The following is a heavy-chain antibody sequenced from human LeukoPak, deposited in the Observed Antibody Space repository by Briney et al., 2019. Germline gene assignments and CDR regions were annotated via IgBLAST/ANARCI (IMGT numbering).Heavy chain of an antibody. D-gene: IGHD3-22*01. CDR3: ARAQRSYDSSGYLRPYAFDI. Sequence: SETLSLTCAVSGYSISSGYYWGWIRQPPGKGLEWIGNIYHSGSPYYNPSLKSRVTISVDTPKNQFSLKVSSVTVADTAVYYCARAQRSYDSSGYLRPYAFDIWGQGTMVTVSS. V-gene: IGHV4-38-2*01. J-gene: IGHJ3*02. CDR1: GYSISSGYY. CDR2: IYHSGSP.